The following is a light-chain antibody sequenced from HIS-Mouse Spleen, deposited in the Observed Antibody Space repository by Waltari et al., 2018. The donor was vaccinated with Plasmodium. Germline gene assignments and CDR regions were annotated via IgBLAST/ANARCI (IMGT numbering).Light chain of an antibody. CDR1: QSISSR. J-gene: IGKJ1*01. CDR2: KAS. Sequence: DIQMTQSPSTLSASVGDRVTITCRASQSISSRWAWYQQKPGKAPKLLIYKASSLESGVPSRFSGSGSGTEFTLTISSLQPDDCATYYCQQYNSYSWTFGQGTKVEIK. V-gene: IGKV1-5*03. CDR3: QQYNSYSWT.